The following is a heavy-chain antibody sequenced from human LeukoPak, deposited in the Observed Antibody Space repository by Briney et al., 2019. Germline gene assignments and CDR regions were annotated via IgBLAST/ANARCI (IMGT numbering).Heavy chain of an antibody. Sequence: SSETLSLTCTVSGGSVSSDNSYWNWIRQPAGEGLEWTGRIYADGSSTYNPSLKSRVTISVDSSKNQFSLRLSSMTAADTAVYYCARGYYYHRWGQGTLVTVSS. CDR1: GGSVSSDNSY. CDR3: ARGYYYHR. J-gene: IGHJ4*02. D-gene: IGHD3-22*01. V-gene: IGHV4-61*02. CDR2: IYADGSS.